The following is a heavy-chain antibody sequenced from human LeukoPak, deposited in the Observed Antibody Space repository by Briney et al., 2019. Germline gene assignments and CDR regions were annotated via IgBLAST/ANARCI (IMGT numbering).Heavy chain of an antibody. CDR2: ISWNSGSI. Sequence: PGRSLRLSCAASGFTFDDYAMHWVRQAPGKGLEWVSGISWNSGSIGYADSVKGRFTISRDNAKNSLYLQMNSLRAEDTALYYCARVLSSSWYPPFDYWGQGTLVTVSS. V-gene: IGHV3-9*01. D-gene: IGHD6-13*01. CDR1: GFTFDDYA. CDR3: ARVLSSSWYPPFDY. J-gene: IGHJ4*02.